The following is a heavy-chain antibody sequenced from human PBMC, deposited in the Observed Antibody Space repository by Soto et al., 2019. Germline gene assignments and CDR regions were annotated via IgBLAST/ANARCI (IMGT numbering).Heavy chain of an antibody. CDR1: GGSISSGDYY. V-gene: IGHV4-30-4*01. CDR2: IYCSGST. D-gene: IGHD2-2*01. Sequence: SETLSLTCTVSGGSISSGDYYWSWIRQPPGKGLEWIGYIYCSGSTYYNPSLKSRVTISVDTSKNQFSLKLGSVAAADTAVYYCARTSLLTASSSTSRVRNWFDPWGQGTLVTVSS. J-gene: IGHJ5*02. CDR3: ARTSLLTASSSTSRVRNWFDP.